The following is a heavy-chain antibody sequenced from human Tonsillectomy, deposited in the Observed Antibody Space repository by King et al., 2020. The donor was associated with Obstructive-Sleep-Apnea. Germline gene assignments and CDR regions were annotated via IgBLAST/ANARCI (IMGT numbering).Heavy chain of an antibody. J-gene: IGHJ4*02. Sequence: VQLQESGPGLVKPSETLSLTCTVSGGSISSYSWSWIRQPPGKGLEWLVYIYYSGSTNYNPSLKSRCAISVDTSTNKFSLKLSSVTAADTAVYYCARISTRKSGFPLDYWGQGTLVTVSS. D-gene: IGHD3-22*01. CDR2: IYYSGST. CDR3: ARISTRKSGFPLDY. V-gene: IGHV4-59*08. CDR1: GGSISSYS.